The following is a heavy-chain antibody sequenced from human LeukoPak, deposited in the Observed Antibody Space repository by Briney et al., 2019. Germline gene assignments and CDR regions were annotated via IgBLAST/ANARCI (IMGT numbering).Heavy chain of an antibody. D-gene: IGHD1-26*01. CDR3: AKVNTGSYTWFDP. CDR1: GFTFSGYW. J-gene: IGHJ5*02. V-gene: IGHV3-74*01. CDR2: INSDGTTT. Sequence: GGSLRLSCADSGFTFSGYWMHWVRQAPGKGLVWVSRINSDGTTTTYADSVKGRFTISRDNAKNTLYLQMNSLRAEDTAVYYCAKVNTGSYTWFDPWGQGTLVTVSS.